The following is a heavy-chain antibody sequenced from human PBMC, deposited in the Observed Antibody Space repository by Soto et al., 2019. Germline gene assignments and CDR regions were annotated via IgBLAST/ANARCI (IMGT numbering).Heavy chain of an antibody. J-gene: IGHJ6*02. CDR3: ASRYSGYETSPGYYYYYGMDV. CDR1: GFTFSDYY. V-gene: IGHV3-11*03. Sequence: PGGSLRLSCAASGFTFSDYYMSWIRQAPGKGLEWVSYISSSSSYTNYADSVKGRFTISRDNAKNSLYLQMNSLRAEDTAVYYCASRYSGYETSPGYYYYYGMDVWGQGTTVTVSS. D-gene: IGHD5-12*01. CDR2: ISSSSSYT.